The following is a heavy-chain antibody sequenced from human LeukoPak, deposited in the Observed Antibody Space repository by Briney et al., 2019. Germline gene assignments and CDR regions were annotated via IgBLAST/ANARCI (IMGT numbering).Heavy chain of an antibody. CDR3: ARRLAVTGRYYFDY. CDR1: GGSISTYY. D-gene: IGHD6-13*01. Sequence: PSETLSLTCTVSGGSISTYYWTWIRQPPGKGPEWIGYIYYSGITNFNPSLKSRVTMSVDTSKNQFSLRLNSVTTADTAVYYCARRLAVTGRYYFDYWGQGTLVTVSS. CDR2: IYYSGIT. V-gene: IGHV4-59*01. J-gene: IGHJ4*02.